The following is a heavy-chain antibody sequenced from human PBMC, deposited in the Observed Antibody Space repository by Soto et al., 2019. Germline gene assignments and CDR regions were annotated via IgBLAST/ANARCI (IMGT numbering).Heavy chain of an antibody. V-gene: IGHV4-39*01. CDR1: GGSISSSSYY. J-gene: IGHJ4*02. CDR3: ARSTIRGDFDY. CDR2: IYYSGST. Sequence: SETLSLTCTVSGGSISSSSYYWGWIRQPPGKGLEWIGSIYYSGSTYYNPSLKSRVTISVDTSKNQFSLKLSSVTAADTAVYYCARSTIRGDFDYWGQGTLVTAPQ. D-gene: IGHD3-9*01.